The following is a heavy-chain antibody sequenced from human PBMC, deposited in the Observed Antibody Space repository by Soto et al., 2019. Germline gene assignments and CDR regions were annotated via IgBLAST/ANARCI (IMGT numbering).Heavy chain of an antibody. D-gene: IGHD7-27*01. CDR1: GDSVSSNSAA. J-gene: IGHJ3*02. CDR3: ARDRLGKEAFDI. V-gene: IGHV6-1*01. CDR2: TYYRSKWYN. Sequence: QSQTLSLTCAISGDSVSSNSAAWNWIRQSPSRGLEWLGRTYYRSKWYNAYAVSVKSRITINPDTSKNQFSLQLNSVTPEEAAVYYCARDRLGKEAFDIWGQGTMVTVSS.